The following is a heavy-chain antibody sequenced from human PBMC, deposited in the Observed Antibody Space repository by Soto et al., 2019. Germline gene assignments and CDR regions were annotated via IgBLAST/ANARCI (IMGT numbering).Heavy chain of an antibody. Sequence: QVQLVESGGGVVQPGRSLRLSCAASGFTFSSYGMHWVRQAPGKGLEWVAVISYDGSNKYYADSVKGRFTISRDNSKNTLYLQMNSLRAEDTAVYYCAKGTSSGWSYYYYYGMDVWGQGTTVTVSS. V-gene: IGHV3-30*18. CDR1: GFTFSSYG. D-gene: IGHD6-19*01. CDR2: ISYDGSNK. CDR3: AKGTSSGWSYYYYYGMDV. J-gene: IGHJ6*02.